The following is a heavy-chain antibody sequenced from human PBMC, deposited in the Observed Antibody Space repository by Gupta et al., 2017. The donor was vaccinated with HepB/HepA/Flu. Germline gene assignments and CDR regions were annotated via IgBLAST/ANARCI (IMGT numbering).Heavy chain of an antibody. J-gene: IGHJ5*02. V-gene: IGHV1-18*01. Sequence: QVQLVQSGAEVKKPGASVKVSCKASGYTFTSYGISWLRQAPGQGLEWMGWISAYNGNTNYAQKLQGRVTMTTDTSTSTAYMELRSLRSYDTAVYYCARDSRVRWQWLAKNWFDPWGQGTLVTVSS. CDR3: ARDSRVRWQWLAKNWFDP. CDR2: ISAYNGNT. D-gene: IGHD6-19*01. CDR1: GYTFTSYG.